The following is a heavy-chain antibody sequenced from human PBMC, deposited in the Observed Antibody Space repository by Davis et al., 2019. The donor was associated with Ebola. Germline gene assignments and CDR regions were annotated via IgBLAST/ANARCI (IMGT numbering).Heavy chain of an antibody. J-gene: IGHJ5*01. CDR1: GFTFSSYS. CDR2: ISTNSVTT. Sequence: GGSLRLSCAASGFTFSSYSMNWVRQAPGKGLEWVSSISTNSVTTYYADSVKGRFTISRDNSKNTLYLQMHSLRAEDTAVYYCAKDRIEVMLYGIWDSWGQGTLVTVSS. D-gene: IGHD2-8*01. CDR3: AKDRIEVMLYGIWDS. V-gene: IGHV3-23*01.